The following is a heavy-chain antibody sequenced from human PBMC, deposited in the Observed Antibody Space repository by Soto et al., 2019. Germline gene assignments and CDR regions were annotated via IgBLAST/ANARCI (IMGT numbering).Heavy chain of an antibody. CDR2: MNPNSGNT. V-gene: IGHV1-8*01. Sequence: QVQLVQSGAEVKKPGASVKVSCKASGYTFTSYDINWVRQATGQGLEWMGWMNPNSGNTGYAQKFQGRVTMTRNTSISTAYMELSSLRSEDTAVYYCARGAGPYCGGDCFPFDYWGQGTLVTVSS. CDR3: ARGAGPYCGGDCFPFDY. CDR1: GYTFTSYD. D-gene: IGHD2-21*02. J-gene: IGHJ4*02.